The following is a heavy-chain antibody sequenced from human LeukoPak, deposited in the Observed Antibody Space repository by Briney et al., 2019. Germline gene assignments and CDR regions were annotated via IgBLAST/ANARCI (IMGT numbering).Heavy chain of an antibody. D-gene: IGHD6-13*01. J-gene: IGHJ6*03. Sequence: EASVKVSCKASGYTFTSYDINWVRQATGQGLEWMGWMNPNSGNTGYAQKFQGRVTMTRNTSISTAYMELSSLRSEDTAVYYCARGSSSWYIISYYYYYYMDVWGKGTTVTISS. V-gene: IGHV1-8*01. CDR2: MNPNSGNT. CDR1: GYTFTSYD. CDR3: ARGSSSWYIISYYYYYYMDV.